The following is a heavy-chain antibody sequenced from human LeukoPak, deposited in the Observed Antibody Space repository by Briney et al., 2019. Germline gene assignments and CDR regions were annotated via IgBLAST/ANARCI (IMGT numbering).Heavy chain of an antibody. V-gene: IGHV3-33*01. CDR1: GFTFSNCG. CDR3: ARGSTYYDSSGQVPFDY. CDR2: IWYDGSYK. D-gene: IGHD3-22*01. Sequence: GGSLRLSCAASGFTFSNCGMHWVRQAPGKGLEWVAVIWYDGSYKYYADSVKGRFTISRDNAKNSLYLQMNSLRAEDTAVYYCARGSTYYDSSGQVPFDYWGQRTLVTVSS. J-gene: IGHJ4*02.